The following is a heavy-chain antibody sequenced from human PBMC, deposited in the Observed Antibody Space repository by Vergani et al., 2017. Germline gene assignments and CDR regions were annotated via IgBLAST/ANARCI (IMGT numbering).Heavy chain of an antibody. CDR1: GGSFSGYY. J-gene: IGHJ4*02. V-gene: IGHV4-34*01. CDR2: INHSGST. D-gene: IGHD3-3*01. Sequence: QVQLQQWGAGLLKPSETLSLTCAVYGGSFSGYYWSWIRQPPGKGLEWIGEINHSGSTNYNPSLKSRVTISVDTSKNQFSLKLSSVTAADTAVYYCARYGPGYPYYEFWSDNVPGPFDYWGQGTLVTVSS. CDR3: ARYGPGYPYYEFWSDNVPGPFDY.